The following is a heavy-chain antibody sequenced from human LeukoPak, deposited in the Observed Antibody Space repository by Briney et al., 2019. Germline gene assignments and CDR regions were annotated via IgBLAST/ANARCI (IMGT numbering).Heavy chain of an antibody. CDR3: TRMTAGHDY. V-gene: IGHV4-34*01. D-gene: IGHD2-21*02. CDR2: INHSGYT. Sequence: PSETLSLTCAVSGVSFDDYYWSWVRQTPGKGLEWTGEINHSGYTNESPSLKSRVTLSIDTSRKQFSLNLRSVTVADTGIYYCTRMTAGHDYWGQGTLVTVSS. CDR1: GVSFDDYY. J-gene: IGHJ4*02.